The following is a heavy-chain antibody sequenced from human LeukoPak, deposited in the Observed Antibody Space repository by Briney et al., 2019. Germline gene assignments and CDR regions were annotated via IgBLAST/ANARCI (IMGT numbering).Heavy chain of an antibody. CDR3: ARDLYSSEGEGLFDY. D-gene: IGHD6-19*01. Sequence: SGGSLRLSCTASGFTFSSYSMNWVRQAPGKGLEWVSYISSSSSTIYYAASVKGRFTISRDNAKNSLYLQMNSLRAEDTAVYYCARDLYSSEGEGLFDYWGQGTLVTVSS. V-gene: IGHV3-48*01. J-gene: IGHJ4*02. CDR1: GFTFSSYS. CDR2: ISSSSSTI.